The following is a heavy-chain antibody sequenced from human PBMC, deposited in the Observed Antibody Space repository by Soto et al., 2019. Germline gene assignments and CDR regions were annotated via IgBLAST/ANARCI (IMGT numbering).Heavy chain of an antibody. CDR2: IYYTGTT. J-gene: IGHJ4*02. CDR3: SRERESASEH. CDR1: GGSISSSTYH. Sequence: QLQLQESGPGLVKPSETLSLTCTVSGGSISSSTYHWAWIRQPPGKGLEWIASIYYTGTTSYSPSLKSRVTISVDTAKNHFSLKLSSVTAADTAVYYCSRERESASEHWGQGTLVTVSS. V-gene: IGHV4-39*02.